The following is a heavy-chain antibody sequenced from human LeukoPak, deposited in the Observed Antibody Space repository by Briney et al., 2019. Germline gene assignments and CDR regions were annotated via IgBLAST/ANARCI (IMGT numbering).Heavy chain of an antibody. CDR2: ISGDGGST. D-gene: IGHD6-19*01. CDR3: AKGPKYSSGWYYYYYYMDV. V-gene: IGHV3-43*02. CDR1: GFTFDDYA. Sequence: GGSLRLSCAASGFTFDDYAMHWVRQAPGKGLEWVSLISGDGGSTYYADSVKGRFTISRDNSKNSLYLQMNSLRTEDNALYYCAKGPKYSSGWYYYYYYMDVWGKGTTVTVSS. J-gene: IGHJ6*03.